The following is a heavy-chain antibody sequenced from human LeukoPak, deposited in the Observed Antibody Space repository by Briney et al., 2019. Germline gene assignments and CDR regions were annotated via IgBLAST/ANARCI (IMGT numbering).Heavy chain of an antibody. V-gene: IGHV4-31*03. CDR2: IYYSGST. J-gene: IGHJ4*02. CDR1: GGSISSGGYY. Sequence: SQTLSLTCTVSGGSISSGGYYWSWIRQHPGKGLEWIGYIYYSGSTYYNPSLKSRVTTSVDTSKNQFSLKLSSVTAADTAVYYCARGGGRYYYDLRFAYWGQGTLVTVSS. D-gene: IGHD3-22*01. CDR3: ARGGGRYYYDLRFAY.